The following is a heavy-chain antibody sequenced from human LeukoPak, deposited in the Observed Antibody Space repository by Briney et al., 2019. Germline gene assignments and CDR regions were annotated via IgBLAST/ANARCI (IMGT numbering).Heavy chain of an antibody. Sequence: PGGSLRLSCAASGFTVSSNYMSWVRQAPGKGLEWVAVVSYDGTETKYADSVKGRLNLSRDNSKNTVYLQMNSLTFEDTAVYYCARSARGVIFDVWGKGTTVIVSS. J-gene: IGHJ6*04. CDR2: VSYDGTET. CDR1: GFTVSSNY. CDR3: ARSARGVIFDV. D-gene: IGHD3-10*01. V-gene: IGHV3-30*03.